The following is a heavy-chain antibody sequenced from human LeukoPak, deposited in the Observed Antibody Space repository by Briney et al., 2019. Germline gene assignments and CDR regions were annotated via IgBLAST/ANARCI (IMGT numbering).Heavy chain of an antibody. Sequence: SETLSLTCTVSGGSISSSSYYWGWIRQPPGKGLEWIGSMYYSGSTNYNPSLKSRVTMSVDTSKNQFSLKLSSVTAADTAVYYCARDSAPAYCSGGSCYFDYWGQGTLVTVSS. CDR1: GGSISSSSYY. CDR3: ARDSAPAYCSGGSCYFDY. V-gene: IGHV4-39*07. J-gene: IGHJ4*02. D-gene: IGHD2-15*01. CDR2: MYYSGST.